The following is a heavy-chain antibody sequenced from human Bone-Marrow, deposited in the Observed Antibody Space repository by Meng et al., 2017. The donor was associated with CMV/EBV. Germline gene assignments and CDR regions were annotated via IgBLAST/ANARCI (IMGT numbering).Heavy chain of an antibody. Sequence: SETLSLTCTVSGGSVSSAYDYWSWIRQPPGKGLEWIGYIYYSGSTYYNPSLKSRVTISVDTSKNQFSLKLSSVTAADTAVFYCASDSSGYYFFDSWGQGTLVTVSS. CDR2: IYYSGST. V-gene: IGHV4-61*01. CDR3: ASDSSGYYFFDS. D-gene: IGHD6-19*01. J-gene: IGHJ4*02. CDR1: GGSVSSAYDY.